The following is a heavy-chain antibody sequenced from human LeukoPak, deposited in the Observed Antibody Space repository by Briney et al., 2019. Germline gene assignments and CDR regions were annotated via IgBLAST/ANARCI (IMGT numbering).Heavy chain of an antibody. CDR1: GFTFRSYA. CDR3: ARDLASPYYYYYMDV. J-gene: IGHJ6*03. D-gene: IGHD5-12*01. V-gene: IGHV3-21*01. Sequence: PGGSLRLSCAASGFTFRSYAMSWVRRAPGKGLEWVSSISSSSSYIYYADSVKGRFTISRDNAKNSLYLQMNSLRAEDTAVYYCARDLASPYYYYYMDVWGKGTTVTVSS. CDR2: ISSSSSYI.